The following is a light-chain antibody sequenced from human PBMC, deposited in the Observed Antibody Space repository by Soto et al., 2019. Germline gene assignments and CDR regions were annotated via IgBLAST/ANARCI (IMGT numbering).Light chain of an antibody. V-gene: IGLV2-14*01. CDR1: NSDIGGHNY. J-gene: IGLJ2*01. CDR2: AVS. CDR3: SSYAGSRGLV. Sequence: QSALTQPASVSGSPGQSITISCTGSNSDIGGHNYVSWYQLHPGKAPKLMIYAVSHRPSGVSDRFSGSKSGSTASLTISGLQAEDEADYYCSSYAGSRGLVFGGGTKLTVL.